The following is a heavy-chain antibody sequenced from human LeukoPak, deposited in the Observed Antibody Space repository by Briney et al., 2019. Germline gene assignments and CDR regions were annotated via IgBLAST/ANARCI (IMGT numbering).Heavy chain of an antibody. CDR1: GFTLRICG. CDR3: AKDRPVVRGVISDAAFDI. CDR2: IRYDGINK. J-gene: IGHJ3*02. Sequence: GVSVRLSCAAWGFTLRICGMLGVRQSPGKGLEGLAFIRYDGINKYFVDCVKGRFTLSRDNSKKTLYLQMNSLRAEDTAVYYCAKDRPVVRGVISDAAFDIWGQGTMVTVSS. D-gene: IGHD3-10*01. V-gene: IGHV3-30*02.